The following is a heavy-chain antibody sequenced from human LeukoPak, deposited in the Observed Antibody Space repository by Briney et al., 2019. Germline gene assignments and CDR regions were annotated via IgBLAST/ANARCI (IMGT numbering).Heavy chain of an antibody. D-gene: IGHD2-21*01. Sequence: TGGSLRLPCAASGFSFSSYAMNWVRQAPGKGLEWVANIEGDGNKKNYVDSVKGRFTISRDNVKNSLYLRMDSLRAEDTAVYYCARGRHIALWGQGTLVTVSS. J-gene: IGHJ1*01. CDR1: GFSFSSYA. CDR3: ARGRHIAL. CDR2: IEGDGNKK. V-gene: IGHV3-7*01.